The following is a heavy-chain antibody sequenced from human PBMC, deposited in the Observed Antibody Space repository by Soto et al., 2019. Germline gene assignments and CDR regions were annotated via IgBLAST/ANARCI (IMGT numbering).Heavy chain of an antibody. CDR3: AKHPWNRLVRPYWHFDF. CDR1: GDSIAKSKYY. V-gene: IGHV4-39*01. J-gene: IGHJ2*01. D-gene: IGHD1-1*01. Sequence: QLQLQESGPGLVKPSETLTLTCTVSGDSIAKSKYYWGWIRQPRGKGPEWIGSIYYDGRTYLNPSLNSRVSISIATCMNQFSRKVNSVTAADTATYFCAKHPWNRLVRPYWHFDFWGRGTLVTVSS. CDR2: IYYDGRT.